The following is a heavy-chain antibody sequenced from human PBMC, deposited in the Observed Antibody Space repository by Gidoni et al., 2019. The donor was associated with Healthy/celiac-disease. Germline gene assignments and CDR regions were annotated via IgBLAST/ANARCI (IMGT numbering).Heavy chain of an antibody. D-gene: IGHD3-22*01. Sequence: QVQPVASGGGVVQPGRSLRLSCAASGFTFSSGGMHWVRQAPGKGRGWVEVISYDGSNKYYADSGKGRFTISRDNSKNTLYLKMHSLRAEDTAGYYCAKGGGDPYYYLTYFDYWGQGTLVTVSS. CDR1: GFTFSSGG. V-gene: IGHV3-30*18. CDR3: AKGGGDPYYYLTYFDY. J-gene: IGHJ4*02. CDR2: ISYDGSNK.